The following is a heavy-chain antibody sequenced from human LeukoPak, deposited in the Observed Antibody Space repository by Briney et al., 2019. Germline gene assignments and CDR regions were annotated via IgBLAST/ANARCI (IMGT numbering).Heavy chain of an antibody. D-gene: IGHD3-22*01. V-gene: IGHV4-59*01. CDR3: ARENPSGYYNRPIDY. J-gene: IGHJ4*02. CDR2: IYYSGSI. Sequence: SETLSLICTVSGASTSSYYWSWIRQPPGKGLEWIGDIYYSGSIKYNPSLKSRVTMSVDTSKNQFSLKLSSVTAADTAIYYCARENPSGYYNRPIDYWGQGTLVTVSS. CDR1: GASTSSYY.